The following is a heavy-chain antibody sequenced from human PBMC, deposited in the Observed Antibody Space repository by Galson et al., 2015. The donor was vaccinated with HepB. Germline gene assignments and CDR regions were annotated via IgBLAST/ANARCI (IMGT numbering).Heavy chain of an antibody. CDR3: AREKGWGELLTHPFAFDI. D-gene: IGHD1-26*01. CDR1: GYTFTGYY. V-gene: IGHV1-2*06. Sequence: SVKVPCKASGYTFTGYYMHWVRQAPGQGLEWMGRINPNSGGTNYAQKFQGRVTMTRDTSISTACMELSRLRSDDTAVYYCAREKGWGELLTHPFAFDIWGQGTMVAVSS. CDR2: INPNSGGT. J-gene: IGHJ3*02.